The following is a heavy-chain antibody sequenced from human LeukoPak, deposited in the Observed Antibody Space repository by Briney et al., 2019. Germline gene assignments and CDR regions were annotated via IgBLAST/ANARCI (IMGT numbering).Heavy chain of an antibody. Sequence: GGSLRLSCAASGFTFSNYSMNWVRQAPGKGLEWVSSISSSSRYIYYADSVKGRFTISRDNAKNSLYLQTNSLRAEDTAVYYCARANFDSSSSSAFDIWGQGTMVTVSS. CDR1: GFTFSNYS. CDR3: ARANFDSSSSSAFDI. CDR2: ISSSSRYI. J-gene: IGHJ3*02. V-gene: IGHV3-21*01. D-gene: IGHD6-6*01.